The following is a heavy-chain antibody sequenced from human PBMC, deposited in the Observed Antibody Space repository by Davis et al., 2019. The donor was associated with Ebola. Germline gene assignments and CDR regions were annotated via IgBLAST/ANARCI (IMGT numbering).Heavy chain of an antibody. Sequence: ESLKISCAASGFTFSSYEMNWVRQAPGKGLEWIGEMDHSGNTNYNPSLKSRVTISIDTSKKQISLNLTSVTAADTAVYYCARGQSGSDYSLWQYWGQGTLVTVSS. V-gene: IGHV4-34*01. CDR1: GFTFSSYE. CDR3: ARGQSGSDYSLWQY. J-gene: IGHJ4*02. D-gene: IGHD3-10*01. CDR2: MDHSGNT.